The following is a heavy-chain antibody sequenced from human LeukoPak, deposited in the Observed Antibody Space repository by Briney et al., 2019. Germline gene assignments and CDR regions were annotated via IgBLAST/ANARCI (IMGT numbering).Heavy chain of an antibody. V-gene: IGHV1-69*05. D-gene: IGHD2-21*02. J-gene: IGHJ4*02. CDR1: GGTLSSYA. Sequence: SVKVSCKASGGTLSSYAISWVRQAPGQGLEWMGGIIPIFGTANYAQKFQGRVTITTDESTSTAYTELSSLRSEDTAVYYCARGGVTATQRLDYWGQGTLVTVSS. CDR2: IIPIFGTA. CDR3: ARGGVTATQRLDY.